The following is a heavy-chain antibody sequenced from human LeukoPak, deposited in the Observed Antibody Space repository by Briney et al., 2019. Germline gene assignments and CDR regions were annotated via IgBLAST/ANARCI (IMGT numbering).Heavy chain of an antibody. J-gene: IGHJ3*02. D-gene: IGHD1-1*01. CDR3: AREGTFDGFNI. CDR1: GGSVSSGGDY. Sequence: SGTLSLTCTVSGGSVSSGGDYWSWIRQPPGRGLEWIGYIHNSARNSYNPSLKSRVTISVDTSKNQFSLKLSSVDAADTAIYYCAREGTFDGFNIWGQGTTVTVSS. V-gene: IGHV4-61*08. CDR2: IHNSARN.